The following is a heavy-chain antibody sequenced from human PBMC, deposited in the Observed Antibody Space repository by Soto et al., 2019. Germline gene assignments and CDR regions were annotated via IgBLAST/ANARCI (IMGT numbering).Heavy chain of an antibody. CDR3: ARESSRYSGYEIYYYYYGMDV. J-gene: IGHJ6*02. D-gene: IGHD5-12*01. Sequence: SETLSLTCTVSGGSISSSSYYWGWIRPPPGKGLEWIGSIYYSGSTYYNPSLKSRVTISVDTSKNQFSLKLSSVTAADTAVYYCARESSRYSGYEIYYYYYGMDVWGQGTTVTVSS. V-gene: IGHV4-39*07. CDR1: GGSISSSSYY. CDR2: IYYSGST.